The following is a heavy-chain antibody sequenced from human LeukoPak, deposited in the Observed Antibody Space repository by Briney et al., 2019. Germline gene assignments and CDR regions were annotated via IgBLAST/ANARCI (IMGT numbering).Heavy chain of an antibody. CDR3: ARERPEGYTSSPRGAFDI. Sequence: PSETLSLTCTVSGGSISSYYWSWIRQPPGKGLEWIGYIYYSGSTNYNPSLKSRVTISVDTSKNQFSLKLSSVTAADTAVYYCARERPEGYTSSPRGAFDIWGQGTMVTVSS. V-gene: IGHV4-59*01. CDR1: GGSISSYY. CDR2: IYYSGST. J-gene: IGHJ3*02. D-gene: IGHD6-6*01.